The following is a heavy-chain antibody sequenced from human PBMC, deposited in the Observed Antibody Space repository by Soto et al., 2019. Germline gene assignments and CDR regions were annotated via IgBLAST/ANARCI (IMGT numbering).Heavy chain of an antibody. CDR2: IKSKSAGGTT. CDR3: AGGHRSSGKIFDS. V-gene: IGHV3-15*01. Sequence: PGGSLRLSCAASGFTFSNAWMSWVRQAPGKGLEWVGRIKSKSAGGTTEYDAPVKDRFTISRDDSKNTLYLQMNSLKIEDTAVFYCAGGHRSSGKIFDSWGQGTLVTVSS. CDR1: GFTFSNAW. J-gene: IGHJ4*02. D-gene: IGHD3-22*01.